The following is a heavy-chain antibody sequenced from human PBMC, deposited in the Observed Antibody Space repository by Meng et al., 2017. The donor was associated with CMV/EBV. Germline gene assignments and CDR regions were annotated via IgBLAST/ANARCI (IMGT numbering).Heavy chain of an antibody. Sequence: QVQVGAEVKEPGASVKVSCNASGYTVTGYYMHWVRKAPGQALEWMGWINPNSGGTNYAQKFQGRVTMTRDTSISTAYMELSRLRSDDTAVYYCARFMSSSWDHYFDYWGQGTLVTVSS. CDR3: ARFMSSSWDHYFDY. CDR1: GYTVTGYY. D-gene: IGHD6-13*01. J-gene: IGHJ4*02. V-gene: IGHV1-2*02. CDR2: INPNSGGT.